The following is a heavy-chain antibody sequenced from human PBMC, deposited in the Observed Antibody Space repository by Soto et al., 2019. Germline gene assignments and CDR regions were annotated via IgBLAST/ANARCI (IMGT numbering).Heavy chain of an antibody. CDR2: ISHDGSNT. CDR3: AKDTYYSSSSGYYVFDS. J-gene: IGHJ4*02. V-gene: IGHV3-30*18. Sequence: ESGGGVVQPGRSLRLSCAASGFTFSAYGIHWVRQAPGKGLEWVAVISHDGSNTNYADSVKGRFTFSRDNSKDTVYLQMNSLRAEDTAVYYCAKDTYYSSSSGYYVFDSWGQGTLVTVSS. D-gene: IGHD3-22*01. CDR1: GFTFSAYG.